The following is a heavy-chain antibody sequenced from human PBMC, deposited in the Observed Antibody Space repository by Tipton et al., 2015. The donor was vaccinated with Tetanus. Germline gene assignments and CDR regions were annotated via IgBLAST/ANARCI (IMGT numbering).Heavy chain of an antibody. V-gene: IGHV4-39*01. CDR2: IYYSGST. CDR3: ARAPNRISRAYDY. CDR1: GGSISSSNYY. D-gene: IGHD1-14*01. J-gene: IGHJ4*02. Sequence: TLSLTCTVSGGSISSSNYYWGWIRQPPGKGLEWIGRIYYSGSTSYNPSLKSRVTISVDTSKNQFSLELNSVTAADTAVYYCARAPNRISRAYDYWGQGTQITVSS.